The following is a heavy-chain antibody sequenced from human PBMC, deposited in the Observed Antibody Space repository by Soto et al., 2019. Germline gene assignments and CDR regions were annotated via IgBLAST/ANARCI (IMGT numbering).Heavy chain of an antibody. J-gene: IGHJ4*02. V-gene: IGHV3-48*01. CDR2: ISRSGSSI. CDR1: GFIFSNYH. CDR3: ARDPPRYSSSSSFDY. Sequence: PGGSLRLSCAASGFIFSNYHMNWVRQAPGKGLEWVSYISRSGSSIYYADSVKGRFTISRDNATNSLYVQMNSLRAEDTAVYYCARDPPRYSSSSSFDYWGQGTLVTVSS. D-gene: IGHD6-6*01.